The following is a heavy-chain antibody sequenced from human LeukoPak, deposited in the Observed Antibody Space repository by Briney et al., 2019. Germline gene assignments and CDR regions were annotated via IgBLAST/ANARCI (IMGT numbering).Heavy chain of an antibody. CDR3: AKDFEGFCGGDCYSMDF. V-gene: IGHV3-23*01. D-gene: IGHD2-21*02. J-gene: IGHJ4*02. CDR1: GFTFSNYA. CDR2: ISGSGVST. Sequence: GGSLRLSCAASGFTFSNYAMSWVRQAPGKGLEWVSTISGSGVSTYYADSVKGRFTISRDNSKNTLYLQMNSLRPEDTAVYYCAKDFEGFCGGDCYSMDFWGQGTLATVSS.